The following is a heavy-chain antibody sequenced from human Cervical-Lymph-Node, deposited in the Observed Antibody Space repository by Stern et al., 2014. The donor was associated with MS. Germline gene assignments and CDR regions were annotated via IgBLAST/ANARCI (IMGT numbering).Heavy chain of an antibody. CDR1: GYIFTSYA. J-gene: IGHJ4*02. V-gene: IGHV1-3*01. CDR2: INAGNGNT. CDR3: ARNRVWGGTDY. D-gene: IGHD3-16*01. Sequence: QVQLVQSGAEVKKPGASVKVSCKASGYIFTSYAMHWVRQAPGQRLEWMGWINAGNGNTKYSQKFQGRVTITRDTSASTAYMELSSLRSEDTAVYYCARNRVWGGTDYWGQGTLVTVSS.